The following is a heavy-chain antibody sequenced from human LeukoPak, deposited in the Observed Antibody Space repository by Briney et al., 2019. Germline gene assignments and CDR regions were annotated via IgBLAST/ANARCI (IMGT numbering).Heavy chain of an antibody. CDR1: GGSFSGYY. Sequence: SETLSLTCAVYGGSFSGYYWSWIRQPPGKGLEWIGEINHSGSTNYNPSLKSRVTISVDTSKNQFSLKLSSVTAADTAVYYCARSRYDFWSGYPAGNWLDPWGQGTLVTVSS. D-gene: IGHD3-3*01. CDR2: INHSGST. J-gene: IGHJ5*02. CDR3: ARSRYDFWSGYPAGNWLDP. V-gene: IGHV4-34*01.